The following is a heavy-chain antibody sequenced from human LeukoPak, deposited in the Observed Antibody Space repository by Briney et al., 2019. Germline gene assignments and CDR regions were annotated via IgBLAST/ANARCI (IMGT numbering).Heavy chain of an antibody. D-gene: IGHD2-21*01. CDR1: GGSISSGGYY. CDR3: ARRHMAHFDY. CDR2: IYYSGST. J-gene: IGHJ4*02. Sequence: SETLSLTCTVSGGSISSGGYYWSWIRQRPGKGLEWIGYIYYSGSTYYNPSLKSRVTISVDTSKNQFSLKLSSVTAADTAVYYCARRHMAHFDYWGQGTLVTVSS. V-gene: IGHV4-31*03.